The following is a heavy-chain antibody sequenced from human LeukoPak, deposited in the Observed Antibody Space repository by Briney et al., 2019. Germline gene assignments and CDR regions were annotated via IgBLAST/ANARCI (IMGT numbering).Heavy chain of an antibody. D-gene: IGHD3-10*01. CDR2: FFPDDSVA. Sequence: GESLKISCKGSGDSFTSYWIGWVRQMPGKGREWMGVFFPDDSVARYSPSFQGQVTISADKSVSTAYLQWTSLKPSHTAIYDCARLEYYYDSGSYFDYWGRRTLATVSS. CDR1: GDSFTSYW. J-gene: IGHJ4*02. CDR3: ARLEYYYDSGSYFDY. V-gene: IGHV5-51*01.